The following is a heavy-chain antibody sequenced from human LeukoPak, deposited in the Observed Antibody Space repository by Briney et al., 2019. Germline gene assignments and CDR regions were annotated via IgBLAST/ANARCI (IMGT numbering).Heavy chain of an antibody. CDR1: GYTLTELS. CDR3: ATSSGVRSPPVG. Sequence: ASVKVSCKVSGYTLTELSMHWVRQAPGKGLEWMGGFDPEDGETIYAQEFQGRVTMTEDTSTDTAYMELSSLRSEDTAVYYCATSSGVRSPPVGWGQGTLVTVSS. J-gene: IGHJ4*02. D-gene: IGHD3-10*01. V-gene: IGHV1-24*01. CDR2: FDPEDGET.